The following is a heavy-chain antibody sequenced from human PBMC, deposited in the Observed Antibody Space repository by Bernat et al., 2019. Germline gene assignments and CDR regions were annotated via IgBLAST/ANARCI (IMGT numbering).Heavy chain of an antibody. CDR1: GFTFNSYE. V-gene: IGHV3-48*03. CDR2: ISSSGSTI. Sequence: EVQLVESGGGLVQPGGSLRLSCAASGFTFNSYEMNWVRQAPGKGLEWVSYISSSGSTIYYADSVKGRFTISRDNAKKSLYLQMNSLTTDDTAIYYCARGSWFDPWGQGTLVTVSS. J-gene: IGHJ5*02. CDR3: ARGSWFDP.